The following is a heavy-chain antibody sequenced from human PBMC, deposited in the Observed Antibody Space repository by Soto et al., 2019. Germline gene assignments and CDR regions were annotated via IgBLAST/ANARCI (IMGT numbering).Heavy chain of an antibody. CDR3: AREKWAAAGGINWFDP. D-gene: IGHD6-13*01. J-gene: IGHJ5*02. Sequence: SQTLSLTCAVSGDSVSSNTVAWNWIRQSPSRGLEWLGRSYYRSKWYNDYAVSVKSRITINPDTSKNQFSLQLNSVTPEDTAVYYCAREKWAAAGGINWFDPCGQGTLATVSS. CDR1: GDSVSSNTVA. CDR2: SYYRSKWYN. V-gene: IGHV6-1*01.